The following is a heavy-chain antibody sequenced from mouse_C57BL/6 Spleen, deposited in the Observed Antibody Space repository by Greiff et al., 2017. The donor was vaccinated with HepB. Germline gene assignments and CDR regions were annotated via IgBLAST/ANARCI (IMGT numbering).Heavy chain of an antibody. CDR1: GFTFSDYG. J-gene: IGHJ4*01. Sequence: EVKLVESGGGLVKPGGSLKLSCAASGFTFSDYGMHWVRQAPEKGLEWVAYISSGSSTIYYADTVKGRFTISRDNAKNTLFLQMTSLRAEDTAMYYCARGGGYDRGYAMDDWGQGTSVTVSS. V-gene: IGHV5-17*01. CDR2: ISSGSSTI. CDR3: ARGGGYDRGYAMDD. D-gene: IGHD2-2*01.